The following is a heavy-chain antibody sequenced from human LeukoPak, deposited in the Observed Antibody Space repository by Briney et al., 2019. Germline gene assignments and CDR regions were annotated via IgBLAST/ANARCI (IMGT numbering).Heavy chain of an antibody. J-gene: IGHJ4*02. Sequence: ASVKVSCKASGYTFTGYYMHWVRQTPGQGLEWMGWINPNSGGTNYAQKFQGRVTMTRDTSISTAYMELSRLRSDDTAVYYCARFGIAARWNYFDYWGQGTLVTVSS. CDR2: INPNSGGT. D-gene: IGHD6-13*01. CDR3: ARFGIAARWNYFDY. V-gene: IGHV1-2*02. CDR1: GYTFTGYY.